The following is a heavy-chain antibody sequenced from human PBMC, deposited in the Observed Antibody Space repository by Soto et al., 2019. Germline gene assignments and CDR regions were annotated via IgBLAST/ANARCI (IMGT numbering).Heavy chain of an antibody. CDR3: ARDSLTYSSPFDY. J-gene: IGHJ4*01. D-gene: IGHD6-13*01. V-gene: IGHV1-18*01. CDR2: FSDYNGNT. Sequence: QVQLVQSGAELKKPGASVKISCKASVYTFSDYIITWVRQAPGQGLEWMGWFSDYNGNTNYAQKFLGRVSMTTDTSTSTAYLELKSLTSDDTAVYYCARDSLTYSSPFDYWGQGTLITVSS. CDR1: VYTFSDYI.